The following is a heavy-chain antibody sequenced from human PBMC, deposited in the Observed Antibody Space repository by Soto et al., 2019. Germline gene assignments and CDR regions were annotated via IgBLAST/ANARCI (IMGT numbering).Heavy chain of an antibody. CDR3: ARDAFCGSGTCRVGHWFDP. CDR2: VNHRGSA. V-gene: IGHV4-34*01. Sequence: PSETLSLTCAVSGGPFSGVYWSWIRQPPGKGLERIGGVNHRGSANYNPSLESRVTMSVDTSKNQFSLKLTSVTAADSAVYYCARDAFCGSGTCRVGHWFDPWGQGTLVTVSS. D-gene: IGHD2-21*01. CDR1: GGPFSGVY. J-gene: IGHJ5*02.